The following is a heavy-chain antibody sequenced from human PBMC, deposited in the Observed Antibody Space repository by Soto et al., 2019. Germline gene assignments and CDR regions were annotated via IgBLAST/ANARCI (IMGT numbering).Heavy chain of an antibody. Sequence: PSETLSLTCTVSGGSISSYYWSWIRQPPGKGLEWIGYIYYSGSTNYNPSLKSRVTISVDTSKNQFSLKLSSVTAADTAVYYCARDFNYYDSSGFGWFDPWGQGTLVTVS. CDR1: GGSISSYY. CDR2: IYYSGST. V-gene: IGHV4-59*01. D-gene: IGHD3-22*01. CDR3: ARDFNYYDSSGFGWFDP. J-gene: IGHJ5*02.